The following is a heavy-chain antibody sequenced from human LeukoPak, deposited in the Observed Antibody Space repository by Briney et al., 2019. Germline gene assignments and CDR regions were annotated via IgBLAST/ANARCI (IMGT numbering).Heavy chain of an antibody. D-gene: IGHD6-13*01. CDR3: AREGGRAVPGRFDQ. J-gene: IGHJ4*02. CDR1: GINFRSSG. Sequence: GGSLRLSCAASGINFRSSGMHWVRQAPGKGLEWVTFIQNDGSDKYYAASVKGRFTISRDNSKNTVYLHMASLRADDTALYYCAREGGRAVPGRFDQWGQGTLVTVPS. CDR2: IQNDGSDK. V-gene: IGHV3-30*02.